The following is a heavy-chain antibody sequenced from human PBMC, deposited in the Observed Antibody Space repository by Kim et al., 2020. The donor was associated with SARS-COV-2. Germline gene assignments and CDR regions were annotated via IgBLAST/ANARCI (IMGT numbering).Heavy chain of an antibody. Sequence: SETLSLTCTVSGGSISSGGYYWSWIRQHPGKGLEWIGYIYYSGSTYYNPSLKSRVTISVDTSKNQFSLKLSSVTAADTAVYYCARAPAVVVISPYYFDYWGQGTLVTVSS. D-gene: IGHD3-22*01. CDR2: IYYSGST. J-gene: IGHJ4*02. V-gene: IGHV4-31*03. CDR1: GGSISSGGYY. CDR3: ARAPAVVVISPYYFDY.